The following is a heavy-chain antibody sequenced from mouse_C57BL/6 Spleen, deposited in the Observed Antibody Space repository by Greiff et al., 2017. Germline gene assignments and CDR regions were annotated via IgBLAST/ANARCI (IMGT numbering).Heavy chain of an antibody. CDR3: ARDYYYGSSYVGFDV. J-gene: IGHJ1*03. Sequence: QVHVKQPGAELVKPGASVKLSCKASGYTFTSYWMHWVKQRPGRGLEWIGRIDPNSGGTKYNEKFKSKATLTVDKPSSTAYMQLSSLTSEDSAVYYCARDYYYGSSYVGFDVWGTGTTVTVSS. CDR2: IDPNSGGT. CDR1: GYTFTSYW. D-gene: IGHD1-1*01. V-gene: IGHV1-72*01.